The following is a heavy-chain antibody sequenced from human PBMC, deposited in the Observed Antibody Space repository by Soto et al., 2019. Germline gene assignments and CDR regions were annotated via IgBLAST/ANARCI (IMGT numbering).Heavy chain of an antibody. CDR3: ARGYGAHRFDY. J-gene: IGHJ4*02. V-gene: IGHV1-69*06. Sequence: GASVKVSCKASGGTLSSYAISWVRQAPGQGLEWMGGIIPIFGTANYAQKFQGRVTITADKSTSTAYMELSSLRSEDTAVYYCARGYGAHRFDYWGQGTLVTVSS. CDR2: IIPIFGTA. D-gene: IGHD4-17*01. CDR1: GGTLSSYA.